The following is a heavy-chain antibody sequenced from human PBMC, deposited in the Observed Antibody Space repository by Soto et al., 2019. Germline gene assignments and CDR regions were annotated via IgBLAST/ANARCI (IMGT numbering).Heavy chain of an antibody. CDR3: ARGYRQSGYSSSWVFDY. V-gene: IGHV4-31*03. CDR1: GGSINSGGYY. CDR2: MYYSGST. J-gene: IGHJ4*02. D-gene: IGHD6-13*01. Sequence: QVQLRESGPGLVKPSQTLSLTCTVSGGSINSGGYYWNWIRQHPGKGLEWIGYMYYSGSTYYNPFLRGRVIISADTSEHHCSLKLSSVTAAATAVYFCARGYRQSGYSSSWVFDYWGQGTLVNVSS.